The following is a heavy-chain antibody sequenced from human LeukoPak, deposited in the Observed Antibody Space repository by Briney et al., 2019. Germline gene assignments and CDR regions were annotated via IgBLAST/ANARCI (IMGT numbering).Heavy chain of an antibody. CDR1: GFTFSSYA. CDR2: ISGSGGNT. J-gene: IGHJ4*02. V-gene: IGHV3-23*01. CDR3: AKEAVDYDILTGYYTTGYFDY. D-gene: IGHD3-9*01. Sequence: GGSLRLSCAASGFTFSSYAMSWVRQAPGKGLEWVSGISGSGGNTYYADSVKGRFTISRDNSKNMLYLQMSSLRAEDTAVYYCAKEAVDYDILTGYYTTGYFDYWGQGTLVTVSS.